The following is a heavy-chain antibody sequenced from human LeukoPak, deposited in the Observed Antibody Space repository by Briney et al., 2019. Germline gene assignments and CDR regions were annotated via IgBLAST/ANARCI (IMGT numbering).Heavy chain of an antibody. J-gene: IGHJ4*02. CDR3: AREYYDSSGWYLEY. CDR2: ISSSGSTI. CDR1: GFTFSSYE. D-gene: IGHD3-22*01. V-gene: IGHV3-48*03. Sequence: GGSLRLSCAASGFTFSSYEMNWVRQAPGKGLEWVSYISSSGSTIYYADSVKGRFTISRDNSKNTLYLQMNSLRAEDTAVYYCAREYYDSSGWYLEYWGQGTLVTVSS.